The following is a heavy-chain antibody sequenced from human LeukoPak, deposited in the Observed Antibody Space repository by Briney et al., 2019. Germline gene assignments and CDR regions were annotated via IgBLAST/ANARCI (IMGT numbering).Heavy chain of an antibody. CDR2: INHSGST. J-gene: IGHJ5*02. V-gene: IGHV4-34*01. Sequence: SETLSLTCAVYGGSFSGYYWSWIRQSPGKGLEWIGEINHSGSTNYNPSLKSRVIISLDTSKNQFSLKLSSLTAADTAVFYCARHSAYSSSSGLNLWGQGTLVTVAS. CDR1: GGSFSGYY. CDR3: ARHSAYSSSSGLNL. D-gene: IGHD6-6*01.